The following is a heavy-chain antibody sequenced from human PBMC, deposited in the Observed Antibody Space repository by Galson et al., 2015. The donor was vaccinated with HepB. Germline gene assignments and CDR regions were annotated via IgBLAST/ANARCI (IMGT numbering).Heavy chain of an antibody. CDR1: SGSITFGGHY. CDR2: MYYSGST. J-gene: IGHJ4*02. Sequence: LSLTCAVSSGSITFGGHYWGWIRQPPGKGLEWIGNMYYSGSTYYNPSLKSRVTISVDTSKNQFSLKLSSVTAADTSVYYCARHFWVTVDYWGQGTLVTVSS. V-gene: IGHV4-39*01. CDR3: ARHFWVTVDY. D-gene: IGHD1-14*01.